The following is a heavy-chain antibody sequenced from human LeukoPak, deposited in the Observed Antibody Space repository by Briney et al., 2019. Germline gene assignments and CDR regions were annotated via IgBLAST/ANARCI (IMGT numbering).Heavy chain of an antibody. CDR1: GFTFSNYW. D-gene: IGHD2-2*01. CDR3: GRGFALVPAGIPDY. CDR2: ISTDGSSS. V-gene: IGHV3-74*01. J-gene: IGHJ4*02. Sequence: GGSLRLSCAASGFTFSNYWMHWVRQAPGEGLVWVSRISTDGSSSTYTDSVKGRFTISRDNAKDTLYLQMNSLRAEDTAIYYCGRGFALVPAGIPDYWGQGILATVSS.